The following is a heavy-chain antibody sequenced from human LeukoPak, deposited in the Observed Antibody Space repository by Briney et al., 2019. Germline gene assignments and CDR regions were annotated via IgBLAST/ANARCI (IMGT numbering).Heavy chain of an antibody. CDR3: ARVPSGWYVTY. D-gene: IGHD6-19*01. V-gene: IGHV3-66*02. Sequence: GGSLRLSCAASGFTVSSNYMSWVRQAPGKGLEWVSVIYSGGSTYYADSVKGRFTTSRDNSKNTLYLQMNSLRAEDTAVYYCARVPSGWYVTYWGQGTLVTVSS. CDR2: IYSGGST. J-gene: IGHJ4*02. CDR1: GFTVSSNY.